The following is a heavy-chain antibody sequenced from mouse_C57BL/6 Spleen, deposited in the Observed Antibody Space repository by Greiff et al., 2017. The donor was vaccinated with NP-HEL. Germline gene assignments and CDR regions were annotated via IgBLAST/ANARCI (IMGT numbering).Heavy chain of an antibody. Sequence: QVHVKQSGPELVKPGASVKISCKASGYSFTSYYIHWVEQRPGQGLEWIGWLYPGSGNTKYNEKFKGKATLTADTSSSTAYMQLSSLTSEDSAVYYCARGELAYWYFDVWGTGTTVTVSS. V-gene: IGHV1-66*01. J-gene: IGHJ1*03. CDR2: LYPGSGNT. CDR3: ARGELAYWYFDV. D-gene: IGHD6-1*01. CDR1: GYSFTSYY.